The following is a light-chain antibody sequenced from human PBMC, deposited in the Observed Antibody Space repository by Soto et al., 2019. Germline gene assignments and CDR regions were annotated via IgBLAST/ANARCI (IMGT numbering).Light chain of an antibody. CDR2: DVN. J-gene: IGLJ1*01. Sequence: QSVLTQPASVSGSPGQSIAISCTGASSDIGAYNYVSWHQQHPGKAPKLMIYDVNNRPSGVSDRFSGSKSGYTASLTISGLQAEDEAEYYCISYTTSGTYVFGTGTKV. V-gene: IGLV2-14*03. CDR1: SSDIGAYNY. CDR3: ISYTTSGTYV.